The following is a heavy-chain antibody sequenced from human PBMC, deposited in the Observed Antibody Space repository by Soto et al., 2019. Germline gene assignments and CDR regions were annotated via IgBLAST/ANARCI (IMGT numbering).Heavy chain of an antibody. CDR3: AHRLFVGSSFGY. J-gene: IGHJ4*02. CDR1: GFSLSTSGVG. D-gene: IGHD1-26*01. V-gene: IGHV2-5*02. CDR2: IYWDDDK. Sequence: QITLKESGLTLVKPTQTLTLTCTFSGFSLSTSGVGVGWIRQPPGKALEWLAIIYWDDDKSYSPSLKSRLTITKDTSNNPVVLIMTNTDPVDPATYYGAHRLFVGSSFGYWGQGTLVTVSS.